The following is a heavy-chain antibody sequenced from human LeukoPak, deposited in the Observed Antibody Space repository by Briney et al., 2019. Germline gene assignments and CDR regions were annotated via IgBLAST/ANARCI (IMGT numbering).Heavy chain of an antibody. Sequence: GASVKVSCKASGGTFSSYAISWVRQAPGQGLEWMGRIIPILGIANYAQKFQGRVTITADNSTSTAYMELSSLRSEDTAVYYCARSAVAGIGWFDPWGQGTLVTVSS. V-gene: IGHV1-69*04. J-gene: IGHJ5*02. CDR2: IIPILGIA. CDR3: ARSAVAGIGWFDP. D-gene: IGHD6-19*01. CDR1: GGTFSSYA.